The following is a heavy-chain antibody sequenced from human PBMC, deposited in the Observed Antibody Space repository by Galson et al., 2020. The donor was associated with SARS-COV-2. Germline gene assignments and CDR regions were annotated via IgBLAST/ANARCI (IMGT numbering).Heavy chain of an antibody. CDR1: GDSIRSVGYY. CDR2: IYSSGSA. CDR3: ARELGMYGSGRTPAYFDL. D-gene: IGHD3-10*01. J-gene: IGHJ2*01. Sequence: ASETLSLTCTVSGDSIRSVGYYWSWIRQPPGKGLEWIGYIYSSGSAYYNPSLKSRLSISVETSTNQFSLKLSSVTAADTAVYYCARELGMYGSGRTPAYFDLWGRGTLVTVSS. V-gene: IGHV4-31*03.